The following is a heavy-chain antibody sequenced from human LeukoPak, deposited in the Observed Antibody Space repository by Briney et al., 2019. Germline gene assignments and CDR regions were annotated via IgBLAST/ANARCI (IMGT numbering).Heavy chain of an antibody. CDR2: IYFSGTT. CDR3: ARVLGKYDILFDL. V-gene: IGHV4-31*03. J-gene: IGHJ5*02. D-gene: IGHD3-9*01. Sequence: SETLSLTCTVSGGSISSGGYYWSWIRQHPGKGLEWIGHIYFSGTTYYNPSLKSRVTISVDTSKSQFSLELSSVTAADTAVYYCARVLGKYDILFDLWGQGTLVTVSS. CDR1: GGSISSGGYY.